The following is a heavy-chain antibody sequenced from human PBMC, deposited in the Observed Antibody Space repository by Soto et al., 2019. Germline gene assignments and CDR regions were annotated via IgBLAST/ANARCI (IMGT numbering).Heavy chain of an antibody. J-gene: IGHJ4*02. CDR2: IYYSGST. V-gene: IGHV4-39*01. Sequence: PSETPSLTCTVSGCSISSSSYYWCWILQPPGKGLEWIGSIYYSGSTYYNPSLKSRVTISVDTSKNQFSLKLSSVTAADTAVYYCARLSRGIGTLLPVATFDYPGPAPVVTLSS. CDR3: ARLSRGIGTLLPVATFDY. CDR1: GCSISSSSYY. D-gene: IGHD5-12*01.